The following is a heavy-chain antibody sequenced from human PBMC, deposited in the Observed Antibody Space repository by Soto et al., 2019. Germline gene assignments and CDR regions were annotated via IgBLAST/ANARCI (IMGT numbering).Heavy chain of an antibody. CDR2: AHHSGRT. D-gene: IGHD4-17*01. CDR1: GDSISSSNW. Sequence: SETLSLTCTVSGDSISSSNWWNWVRQPPGKGLEWIGEAHHSGRTNYNPSLKSRVTISVDRSQKLFSLKLASVTAADTAVYYCASLYGDYVSYWGQGTQVTVS. CDR3: ASLYGDYVSY. V-gene: IGHV4-4*02. J-gene: IGHJ4*02.